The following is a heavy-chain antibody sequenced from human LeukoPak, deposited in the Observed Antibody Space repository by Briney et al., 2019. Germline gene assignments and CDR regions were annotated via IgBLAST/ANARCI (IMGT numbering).Heavy chain of an antibody. V-gene: IGHV4-34*01. J-gene: IGHJ5*02. CDR2: INHSGST. D-gene: IGHD3-22*01. Sequence: SSETLSLTCAVYGGSFSGYYWSWIRQPPGKGLEWIGEINHSGSTNYNPSLKSRVTISVDTSKNQFSLKLSSVTAADTAVYYCARRYYYDSSGYSPWGQGTLVTVSS. CDR3: ARRYYYDSSGYSP. CDR1: GGSFSGYY.